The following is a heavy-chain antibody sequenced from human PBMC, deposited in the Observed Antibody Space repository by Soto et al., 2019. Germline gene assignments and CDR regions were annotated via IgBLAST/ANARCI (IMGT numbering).Heavy chain of an antibody. CDR3: ARGHSTDCSNGVCSFFYNHEMDV. D-gene: IGHD2-8*01. Sequence: AAVKVSCKASGYSFTDYHIHWLRQAPGQGLEWLGRINPKSGGTSTAQKFQGWVTMTRDRSISTVYMELTRLRSDDTAVYFCARGHSTDCSNGVCSFFYNHEMDVWGQGTTVTVSS. CDR2: INPKSGGT. J-gene: IGHJ6*02. V-gene: IGHV1-2*04. CDR1: GYSFTDYH.